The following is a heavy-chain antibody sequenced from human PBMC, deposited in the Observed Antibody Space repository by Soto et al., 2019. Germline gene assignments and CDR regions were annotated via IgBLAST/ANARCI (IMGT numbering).Heavy chain of an antibody. Sequence: GESLKISCKGSGYSFTSYWISWVRQMPGKGLEWMGRIDPSDSYTNYSPSFQGQVTISADKSISTAYLQWSSLKASDTAMYYCARLWYYGSGIQVISYYYGMDVWGQGTTVTVSS. CDR3: ARLWYYGSGIQVISYYYGMDV. J-gene: IGHJ6*02. CDR1: GYSFTSYW. V-gene: IGHV5-10-1*04. CDR2: IDPSDSYT. D-gene: IGHD3-10*01.